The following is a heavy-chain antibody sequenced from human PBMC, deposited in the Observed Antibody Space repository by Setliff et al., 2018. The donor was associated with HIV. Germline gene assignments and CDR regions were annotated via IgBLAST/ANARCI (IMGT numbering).Heavy chain of an antibody. D-gene: IGHD2-15*01. Sequence: PSETLSLTCTVSGGSISSGDYYWSWIRQPPGKGLEWIGYIYYSGSTYYNPSLKSRVTISVDTSKNQFSLKLSSVTAADTAVYYCARDPQLVAAKSRRRYYYGLDLWGQGTTVTVSS. CDR1: GGSISSGDYY. CDR2: IYYSGST. J-gene: IGHJ6*02. V-gene: IGHV4-30-4*08. CDR3: ARDPQLVAAKSRRRYYYGLDL.